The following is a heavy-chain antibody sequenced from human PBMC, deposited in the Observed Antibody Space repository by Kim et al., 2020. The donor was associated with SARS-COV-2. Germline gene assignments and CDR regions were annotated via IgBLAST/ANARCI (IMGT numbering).Heavy chain of an antibody. CDR3: ANQGPYYYGMDV. J-gene: IGHJ6*02. V-gene: IGHV4-30-2*04. Sequence: YYNPSLKSRVTISVDTSKNQFSLKLSSVTAADTAVYYCANQGPYYYGMDVWGQGTTVTVSS.